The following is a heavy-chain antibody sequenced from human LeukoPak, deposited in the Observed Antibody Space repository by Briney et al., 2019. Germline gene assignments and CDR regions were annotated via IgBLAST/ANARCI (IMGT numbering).Heavy chain of an antibody. CDR1: GYTFTSYY. Sequence: ASVKVSCKASGYTFTSYYMHWVRQAPGQGLEWMGIINPSGGSTSYAQKFQGRVTMARDTSTSTVYMELSSLRSEDTAVYYCARDSGDFLSGYYTSYYFDYWGQGTLVTVSS. D-gene: IGHD3-3*01. CDR2: INPSGGST. J-gene: IGHJ4*02. V-gene: IGHV1-46*01. CDR3: ARDSGDFLSGYYTSYYFDY.